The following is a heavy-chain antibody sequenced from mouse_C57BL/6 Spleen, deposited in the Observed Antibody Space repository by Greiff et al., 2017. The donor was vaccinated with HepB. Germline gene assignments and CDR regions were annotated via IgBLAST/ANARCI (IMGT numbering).Heavy chain of an antibody. Sequence: QVQLQQPGAELVRPGSSVKLSCKASGYTFTSYWMHWVKQRPIQGLEWIGNIDPSDSETHYNQKFKDKATLTVDKSSSTAYMQLSSLTSEDSAVYYCAREGYYYGSRHWYFDVWGTGTTVTVSS. CDR2: IDPSDSET. D-gene: IGHD1-1*01. CDR3: AREGYYYGSRHWYFDV. V-gene: IGHV1-52*01. CDR1: GYTFTSYW. J-gene: IGHJ1*03.